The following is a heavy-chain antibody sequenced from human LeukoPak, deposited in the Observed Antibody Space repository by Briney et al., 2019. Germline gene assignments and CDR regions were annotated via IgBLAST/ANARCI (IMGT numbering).Heavy chain of an antibody. J-gene: IGHJ4*01. CDR1: GFTFRSYA. CDR2: ISGSGGIT. V-gene: IGHV3-23*01. D-gene: IGHD1-20*01. Sequence: GGSLRLSCAASGFTFRSYAMNWVRQAPAKGLKWVSAISGSGGITYYADSVKGRFTISRDNPKNTLYLQMNSLRAEDTAVYYCAKDGGYNWNDPFDYWGQGTLVTVSS. CDR3: AKDGGYNWNDPFDY.